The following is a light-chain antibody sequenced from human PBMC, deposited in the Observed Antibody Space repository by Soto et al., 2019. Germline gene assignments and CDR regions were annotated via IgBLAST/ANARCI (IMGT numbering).Light chain of an antibody. CDR1: QSVSSSY. CDR2: GAT. V-gene: IGKV3-20*01. Sequence: EIVLTQSPGTLSLSPGERATLSCRASQSVSSSYLAWYQQKPGQAPRLLIYGATSRATGIPDRFSGSGSGTDFTLTISRLGPEDSAVYYCQQYGSSPQTFGQGTKVEIK. J-gene: IGKJ1*01. CDR3: QQYGSSPQT.